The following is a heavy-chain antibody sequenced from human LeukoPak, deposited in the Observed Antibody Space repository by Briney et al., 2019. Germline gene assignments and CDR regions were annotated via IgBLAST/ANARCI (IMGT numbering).Heavy chain of an antibody. CDR1: GGSFSGYY. CDR3: ARDKDYGNNYFDY. D-gene: IGHD3-10*01. Sequence: SETLSLTCAVYGGSFSGYYWSWIRQPPGKGLEWIGEINHSGSTNYNPSLKSRVTISVDTSKNQFSLKLSSVTAADTAVYYCARDKDYGNNYFDYWGQGTLVTVSS. J-gene: IGHJ4*02. CDR2: INHSGST. V-gene: IGHV4-34*01.